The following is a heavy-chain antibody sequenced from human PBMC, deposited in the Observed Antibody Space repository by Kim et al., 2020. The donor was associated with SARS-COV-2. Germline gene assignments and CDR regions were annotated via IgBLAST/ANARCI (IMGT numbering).Heavy chain of an antibody. V-gene: IGHV3-64D*06. J-gene: IGHJ5*02. Sequence: GGSLRLSCSASGFSFSDYAMHWVRQAPGKGLEYVSAITSNGGTKDYADSVKGRFTISRDNSKNTFWLQMSSLRVEDTAVYYCVRRNFYGGGGYLSWGQGPTVTVSS. CDR2: ITSNGGTK. D-gene: IGHD3-10*01. CDR3: VRRNFYGGGGYLS. CDR1: GFSFSDYA.